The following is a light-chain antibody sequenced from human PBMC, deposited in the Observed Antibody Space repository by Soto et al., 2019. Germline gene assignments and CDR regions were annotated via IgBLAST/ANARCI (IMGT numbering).Light chain of an antibody. CDR2: DVS. CDR1: SSDVGGYNY. Sequence: QSARTQTASVSGSPGQSITISCTGSSSDVGGYNYVSWYQQHPGKAPKLMLYDVSNRPSGVSNRFSVSKFGNTASLTISGLQADDEADYYCSSYTTSGSLVFGGGTKLTVL. CDR3: SSYTTSGSLV. V-gene: IGLV2-14*01. J-gene: IGLJ2*01.